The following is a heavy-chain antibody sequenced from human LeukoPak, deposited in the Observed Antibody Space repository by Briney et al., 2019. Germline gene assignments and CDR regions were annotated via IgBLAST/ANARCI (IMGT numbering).Heavy chain of an antibody. CDR1: GFTFSSFA. J-gene: IGHJ4*02. D-gene: IGHD4-23*01. Sequence: GGSLRLSCAASGFTFSSFAMSWVRQGPGRGLDWVSAISDGGSTYYADSVKGRFTISRDNSKNMLYLRMNSLRAEDTAVYYCARGIYGGNSYFDYWGQGTLVTVSS. V-gene: IGHV3-23*01. CDR2: ISDGGST. CDR3: ARGIYGGNSYFDY.